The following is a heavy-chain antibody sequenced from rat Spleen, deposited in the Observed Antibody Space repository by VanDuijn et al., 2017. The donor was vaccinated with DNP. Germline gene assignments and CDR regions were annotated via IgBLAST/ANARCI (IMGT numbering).Heavy chain of an antibody. J-gene: IGHJ2*01. CDR2: ISTGGGST. D-gene: IGHD1-11*01. V-gene: IGHV5-25*01. CDR3: ARLNGGYSGYYFDY. Sequence: EVQLVESGGNLVQPGRSLKLSCAASGFTFSDYNMAWVRQAPKKSLEWVAYISTGGGSTYYRDSVKGRFTISRDNAKSTLYLQMDSLRSEDTASYYCARLNGGYSGYYFDYWGQGVMVTVSS. CDR1: GFTFSDYN.